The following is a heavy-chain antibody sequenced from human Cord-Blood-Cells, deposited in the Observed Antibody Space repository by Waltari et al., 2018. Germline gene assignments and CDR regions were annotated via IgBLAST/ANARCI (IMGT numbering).Heavy chain of an antibody. Sequence: EVQLVESGGGLVKPGGSLRLSCAASGFTFSSYSMNWVRQAPGKGLEWVSSISRSSSYIYYADSVKGRFTISRDNAKNSLYLQMNSLRAEDTAVYYCARATIDYYYGMDVWGQGTTVTVSS. CDR1: GFTFSSYS. CDR2: ISRSSSYI. CDR3: ARATIDYYYGMDV. J-gene: IGHJ6*02. V-gene: IGHV3-21*01. D-gene: IGHD5-12*01.